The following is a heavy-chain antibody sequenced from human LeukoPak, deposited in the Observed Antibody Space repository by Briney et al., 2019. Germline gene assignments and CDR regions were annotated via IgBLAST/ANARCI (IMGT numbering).Heavy chain of an antibody. Sequence: TGRSLRLSCAASGFTFSSYGMQWVRQAPGKGLEWVAVIWYDGSNKYYADSVKGRFTISRDNSKNTLYLQMNSLRAEDTAVYYCARDRGTMVRGEGGEWDPWGQGTLVTVSS. CDR2: IWYDGSNK. D-gene: IGHD3-10*01. CDR1: GFTFSSYG. J-gene: IGHJ5*02. V-gene: IGHV3-33*01. CDR3: ARDRGTMVRGEGGEWDP.